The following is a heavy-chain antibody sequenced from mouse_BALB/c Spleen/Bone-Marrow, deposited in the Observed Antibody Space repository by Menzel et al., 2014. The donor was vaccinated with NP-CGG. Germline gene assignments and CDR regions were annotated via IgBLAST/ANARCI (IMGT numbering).Heavy chain of an antibody. CDR3: ARLNYYGNLLV. V-gene: IGHV4-1*02. D-gene: IGHD1-1*01. CDR1: GFDFSRFW. CDR2: INPDSSTI. J-gene: IGHJ1*01. Sequence: VQLKQSGGGLVQPGGSLKLSCAASGFDFSRFWMSWVRQAPGKGLEWIGEINPDSSTINYTPSLKDKFIISRDNAKNTLYLQMSKVRSEDTALYYCARLNYYGNLLVWGAGTTVTVSS.